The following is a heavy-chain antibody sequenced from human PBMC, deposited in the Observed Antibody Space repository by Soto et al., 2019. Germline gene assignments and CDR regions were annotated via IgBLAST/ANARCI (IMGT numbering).Heavy chain of an antibody. CDR1: GYTFTNYG. D-gene: IGHD3-22*01. CDR2: INPSDGNR. Sequence: ASVKVSCKASGYTFTNYGISWVRQAPGQGLEWMGWINPSDGNRNFAQKFEDRVTMATATSTNTVFLELRSLKSDDTAIYYCARDRLRGYDSSGFYSWGQGTMVTVS. J-gene: IGHJ4*02. CDR3: ARDRLRGYDSSGFYS. V-gene: IGHV1-18*01.